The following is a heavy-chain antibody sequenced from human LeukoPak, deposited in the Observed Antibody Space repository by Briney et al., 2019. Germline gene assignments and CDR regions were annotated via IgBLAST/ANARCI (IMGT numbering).Heavy chain of an antibody. Sequence: SVKLSRKASAATSNSYAISRVRQAPAQRVGGMGGIITIFGTANYAQKFQGRVTITADESTSTAYMELSSLRSEDTAVYYCARESTEAVTEDWGQGTLVTVSS. D-gene: IGHD6-19*01. CDR1: AATSNSYA. CDR2: IITIFGTA. V-gene: IGHV1-69*01. J-gene: IGHJ4*02. CDR3: ARESTEAVTED.